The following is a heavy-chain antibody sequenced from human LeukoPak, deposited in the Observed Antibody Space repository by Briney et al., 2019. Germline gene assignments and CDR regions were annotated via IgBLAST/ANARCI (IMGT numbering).Heavy chain of an antibody. CDR3: ARESSNWNED. J-gene: IGHJ4*02. CDR1: GGSISSYC. CDR2: IYYSGST. Sequence: SETLSLTCTVSGGSISSYCWSWIRQPPGKGLEWIGYIYYSGSTNYNPSLKSRVTISVDTSKNQFSLKLSSVTAADTAVYYCARESSNWNEDWGQGTLVTVSS. D-gene: IGHD1-20*01. V-gene: IGHV4-59*01.